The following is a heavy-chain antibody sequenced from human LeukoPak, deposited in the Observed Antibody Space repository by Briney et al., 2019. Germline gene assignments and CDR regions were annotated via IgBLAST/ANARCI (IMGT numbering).Heavy chain of an antibody. CDR2: LSYSGST. J-gene: IGHJ4*02. V-gene: IGHV4-39*07. CDR1: GGSISNTAYY. CDR3: ARVLIAVAGFDY. D-gene: IGHD6-19*01. Sequence: SETLSLTCTVSGGSISNTAYYWGWIRQPPGKGLEWIGSLSYSGSTNYNPSLKSRVSMSVDTSENHFSLKLMSVTAADTGVYFCARVLIAVAGFDYWGQGALVTVSS.